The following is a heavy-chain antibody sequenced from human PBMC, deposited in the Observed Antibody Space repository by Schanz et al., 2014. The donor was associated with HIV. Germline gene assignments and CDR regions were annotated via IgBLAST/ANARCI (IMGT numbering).Heavy chain of an antibody. J-gene: IGHJ4*02. CDR2: ISWNSGSI. CDR1: GFTFDDYA. Sequence: EVQLVESGGGLVQPGRSLRLSCAASGFTFDDYAMHWVRQAPGKGLEWVSGISWNSGSIGYADSVKGRFTISRDNAKXTLFLHMNNLRGDDTALYYCVKDFTASKGWFDYWGQGTLVIVSS. V-gene: IGHV3-9*01. D-gene: IGHD2-21*02. CDR3: VKDFTASKGWFDY.